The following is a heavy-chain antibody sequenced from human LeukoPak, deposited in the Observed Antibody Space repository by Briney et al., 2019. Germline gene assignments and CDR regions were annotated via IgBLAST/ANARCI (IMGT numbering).Heavy chain of an antibody. J-gene: IGHJ5*02. V-gene: IGHV4-59*01. D-gene: IGHD2-15*01. CDR3: ARDLRSGGSYNWFDP. CDR2: IYYSGST. Sequence: SETLSLTCTVSGASISSYYWSWIRQPPGKGLEWIGYIYYSGSTNYNPSLKSRVTISVDTSKNQFSLKLSSVTAADTAVYYCARDLRSGGSYNWFDPWGQGTLVTVSS. CDR1: GASISSYY.